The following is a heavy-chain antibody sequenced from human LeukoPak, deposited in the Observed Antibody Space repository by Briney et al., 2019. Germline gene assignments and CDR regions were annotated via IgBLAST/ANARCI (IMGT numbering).Heavy chain of an antibody. D-gene: IGHD3-10*01. V-gene: IGHV3-7*01. Sequence: GGSPRLSCAASGFTFDYHWMTWVRQAPGKGLEWVANIDEGGNKVYYAESVKGRFTISRDNAKNSVFLQMNSLRAEDTAVYYCVREWFLARYSWGQGALVTVSS. CDR2: IDEGGNKV. J-gene: IGHJ4*02. CDR3: VREWFLARYS. CDR1: GFTFDYHW.